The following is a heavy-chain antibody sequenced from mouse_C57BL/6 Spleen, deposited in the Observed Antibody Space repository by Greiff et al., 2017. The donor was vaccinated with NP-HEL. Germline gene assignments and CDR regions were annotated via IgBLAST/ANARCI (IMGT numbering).Heavy chain of an antibody. V-gene: IGHV1-74*01. J-gene: IGHJ4*01. CDR2: IHPSDSDT. CDR3: AIDLFWRYAMDY. D-gene: IGHD2-3*01. CDR1: GYTFTSYW. Sequence: QVHVKQPGAELVKPGASVKVSCKASGYTFTSYWMHWVKQRPGQGLAWIGRIHPSDSDTNYNQKFKGKATLTVDKSSSTAYMQLSSLTSEDSAVYYCAIDLFWRYAMDYWGQGTSVTVSS.